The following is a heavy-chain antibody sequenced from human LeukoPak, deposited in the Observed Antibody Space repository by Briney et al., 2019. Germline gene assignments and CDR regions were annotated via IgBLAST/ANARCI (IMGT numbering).Heavy chain of an antibody. D-gene: IGHD3-10*01. J-gene: IGHJ4*02. V-gene: IGHV4-59*01. Sequence: SETLSLTCSVSAGSISSYYWSWIRQPPGKGLEWIGYIYYTGSSNYNPSLKSRVTISLDMSKNQFSLKLSSVTAADTAVYYCVGVSGSYSGGDHWGQGTPVTVSS. CDR3: VGVSGSYSGGDH. CDR2: IYYTGSS. CDR1: AGSISSYY.